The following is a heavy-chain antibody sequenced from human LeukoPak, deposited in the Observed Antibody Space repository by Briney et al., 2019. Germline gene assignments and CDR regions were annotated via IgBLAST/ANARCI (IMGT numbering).Heavy chain of an antibody. J-gene: IGHJ6*03. Sequence: ASVKVSCKASGYTFTGYYMHWVRQAPGQGLEWMGWINPNSGGTNYAQKFQGRVTMTRDTSISTAYMELSRLRSDDTAVYYCARNSGYDSFYYYMDVWGKGTTVTVSS. CDR1: GYTFTGYY. D-gene: IGHD5-12*01. CDR3: ARNSGYDSFYYYMDV. V-gene: IGHV1-2*02. CDR2: INPNSGGT.